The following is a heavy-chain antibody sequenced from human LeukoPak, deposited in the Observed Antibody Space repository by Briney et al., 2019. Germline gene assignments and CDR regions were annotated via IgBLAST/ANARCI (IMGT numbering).Heavy chain of an antibody. J-gene: IGHJ4*02. CDR2: IYTSGST. CDR3: ARHDYYGSGRSPYYFDY. D-gene: IGHD3-10*01. CDR1: GGSISSYY. Sequence: PSETLSLTCTVSGGSISSYYWSWIRQPAGKGLEWIGRIYTSGSTNYNPSLKSRVTMSVDTSKNQFSLKLSSVTAADTAVHYCARHDYYGSGRSPYYFDYWGQGTLVTVSS. V-gene: IGHV4-4*07.